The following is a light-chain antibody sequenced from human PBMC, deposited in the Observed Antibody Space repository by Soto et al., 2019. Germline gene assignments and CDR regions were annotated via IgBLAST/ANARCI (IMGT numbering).Light chain of an antibody. J-gene: IGKJ1*01. CDR1: QSVSSN. V-gene: IGKV3-15*01. CDR2: DAS. Sequence: EIVMTQSPATLSVSPGERVTLSCRASQSVSSNLAWYQQKPGQAPRLLMYDASTRATGFPARFSGSGSGTEFTLTISSQQSEDFAVYYCQQYNRWPATFGQGTKVDIK. CDR3: QQYNRWPAT.